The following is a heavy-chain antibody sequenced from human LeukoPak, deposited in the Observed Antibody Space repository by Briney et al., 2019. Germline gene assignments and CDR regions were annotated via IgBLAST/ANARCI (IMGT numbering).Heavy chain of an antibody. V-gene: IGHV1-69*05. CDR1: GGTFSSYA. J-gene: IGHJ6*03. CDR3: ARNSARRDGYNYQQDYYYYYMDV. D-gene: IGHD5-24*01. Sequence: ASVKVSCKASGGTFSSYAISWVRQAPGQGLEWMGGIIPIFGTANYAQKFQGRVTITTDESTSTAYMELSSLRSEDTAVYYCARNSARRDGYNYQQDYYYYYMDVWGKGTTVTVSS. CDR2: IIPIFGTA.